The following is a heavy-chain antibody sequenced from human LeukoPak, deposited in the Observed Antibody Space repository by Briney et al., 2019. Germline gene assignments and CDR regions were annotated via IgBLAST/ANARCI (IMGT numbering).Heavy chain of an antibody. V-gene: IGHV3-23*01. CDR2: ISGSGGST. CDR1: GFTFTTYG. CDR3: AKGTAQQWLVLGS. J-gene: IGHJ5*02. D-gene: IGHD6-19*01. Sequence: GGSLRLSCSASGFTFTTYGMSWVRQAPGKGLEWVSAISGSGGSTYYADSVKGRFTISRDNSKNTLYLQMNSLRAEDTAVYYCAKGTAQQWLVLGSWGQGTLVTVSS.